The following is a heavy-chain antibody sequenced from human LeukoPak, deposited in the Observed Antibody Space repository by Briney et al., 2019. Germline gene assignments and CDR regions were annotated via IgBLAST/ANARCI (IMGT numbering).Heavy chain of an antibody. CDR3: ATFGSGSHYYYYYMDV. D-gene: IGHD3-10*01. CDR2: IYYSGSA. Sequence: SETLSLTCSDSGGSIRGSSYYWGWIRQPPGKGLECIGTIYYSGSAYYSPSLKSRVTISVGTSKNQFSLKLSSVTAADTAVYYCATFGSGSHYYYYYMDVWGKGTTVTVSS. J-gene: IGHJ6*03. CDR1: GGSIRGSSYY. V-gene: IGHV4-39*01.